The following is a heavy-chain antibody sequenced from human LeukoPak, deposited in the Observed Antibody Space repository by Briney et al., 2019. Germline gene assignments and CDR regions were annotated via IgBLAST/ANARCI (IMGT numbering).Heavy chain of an antibody. V-gene: IGHV3-74*01. J-gene: IGHJ6*02. CDR3: ARGRSINDFDYYGMDV. Sequence: GGSLRLSCAASGFTFSSYWMHWVRHAPGKGLVWVSRINSDGSSTSYADSVKGRFTISRDNAKNTLYLQMNSLRAEDTAVYYCARGRSINDFDYYGMDVWGQGTTVTVSS. D-gene: IGHD1-1*01. CDR1: GFTFSSYW. CDR2: INSDGSST.